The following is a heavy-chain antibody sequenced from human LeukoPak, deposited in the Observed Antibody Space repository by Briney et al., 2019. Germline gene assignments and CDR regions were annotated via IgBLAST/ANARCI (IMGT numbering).Heavy chain of an antibody. CDR2: IASDGSST. V-gene: IGHV3-74*01. D-gene: IGHD5-18*01. J-gene: IGHJ6*02. CDR3: ARDRVTYSYYYYYGMDV. Sequence: GGSLRLSCAASGFTFSSYWMNWVRQAPGKGLVWVSRIASDGSSTTYADSVKGRFSISRDNAKNTLYLQMNSLRVEDTAVYYCARDRVTYSYYYYYGMDVWGQGTTVTVSS. CDR1: GFTFSSYW.